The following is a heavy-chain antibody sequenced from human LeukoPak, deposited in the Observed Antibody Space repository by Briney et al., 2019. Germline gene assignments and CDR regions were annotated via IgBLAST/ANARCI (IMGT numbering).Heavy chain of an antibody. CDR2: ISWNSGSI. CDR1: GFTFDDYA. D-gene: IGHD3-22*01. CDR3: PKGTYYDSSGAIDY. J-gene: IGHJ4*02. Sequence: TGGSLRLSCAASGFTFDDYAMHRVRQAPGKGLEWVSGISWNSGSIGYADSVKGRFTISRDNAKNSLYLQMNSLRAEDTALYYCPKGTYYDSSGAIDYWGQGTLVTVSS. V-gene: IGHV3-9*01.